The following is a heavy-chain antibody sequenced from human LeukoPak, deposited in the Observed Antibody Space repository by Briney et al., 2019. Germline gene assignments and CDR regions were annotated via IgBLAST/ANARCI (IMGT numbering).Heavy chain of an antibody. CDR2: INHSGTT. CDR1: GGSISSSNY. D-gene: IGHD3-10*01. CDR3: ARAVGSGSFQTYYYYMDV. Sequence: SGTLSLTCAVSGGSISSSNYWSWVRQPPGKGLDWIGEINHSGTTNYNPSLKSRVTMSVDTSKNQFSLKLSSVTAADTAVYYCARAVGSGSFQTYYYYMDVWGKGTTVTIPS. V-gene: IGHV4-4*02. J-gene: IGHJ6*03.